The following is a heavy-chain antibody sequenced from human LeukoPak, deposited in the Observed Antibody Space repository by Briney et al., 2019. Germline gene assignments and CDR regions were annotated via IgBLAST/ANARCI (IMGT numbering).Heavy chain of an antibody. J-gene: IGHJ5*02. CDR2: IKEDGSEN. CDR1: GFTFSYYW. Sequence: GGSLRLSCAASGFTFSYYWMSWVRQAPGKGLEWVANIKEDGSENYSVDSVKGRFTISRDISKNTLYLQMNSLRAEDTAVYYCAKGYYASGSYGWFDTWGQGTLVTVSS. D-gene: IGHD3-10*01. V-gene: IGHV3-7*03. CDR3: AKGYYASGSYGWFDT.